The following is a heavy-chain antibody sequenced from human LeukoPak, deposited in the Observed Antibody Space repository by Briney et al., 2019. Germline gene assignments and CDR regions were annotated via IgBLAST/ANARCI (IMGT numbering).Heavy chain of an antibody. Sequence: SETLSLTCAVYGGSFSGYYWSWIRQPPGKGLEWIGEINHSGSTNYNPSLKSRATISVDTSKNQFSLKLSSVTAADTAVYYCARGSEYSSSSNFDYWGQGTLVTVSS. CDR3: ARGSEYSSSSNFDY. V-gene: IGHV4-34*01. CDR1: GGSFSGYY. J-gene: IGHJ4*02. D-gene: IGHD6-6*01. CDR2: INHSGST.